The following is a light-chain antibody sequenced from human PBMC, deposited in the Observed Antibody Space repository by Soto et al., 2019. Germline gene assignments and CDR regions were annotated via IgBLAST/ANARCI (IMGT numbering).Light chain of an antibody. Sequence: DIQMTQSPSSLSASVGDRVTITCQASQVISNYLNWYQQKPGKAPKVLIYDASSLESGVPSRFSGSGSGTDFTLTITRLEPEDFAVYYCQHYGYSLWTFGQGTKVDIK. CDR3: QHYGYSLWT. V-gene: IGKV1-33*01. CDR2: DAS. CDR1: QVISNY. J-gene: IGKJ1*01.